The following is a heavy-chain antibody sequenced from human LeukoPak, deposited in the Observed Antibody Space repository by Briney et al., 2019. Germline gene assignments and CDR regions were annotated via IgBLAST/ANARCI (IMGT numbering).Heavy chain of an antibody. CDR2: ISYDGSYK. CDR3: ARGARRGDDYGGFFDY. V-gene: IGHV3-30*04. D-gene: IGHD4-23*01. Sequence: GGSLRPSCAASGLTFSSYAMHWVRQAPGKGLEWVAVISYDGSYKDYADPMKGRFTISRDNSKNTLYLQMDSLSAEDMAVYFCARGARRGDDYGGFFDYWGQGTLVTVSS. J-gene: IGHJ4*02. CDR1: GLTFSSYA.